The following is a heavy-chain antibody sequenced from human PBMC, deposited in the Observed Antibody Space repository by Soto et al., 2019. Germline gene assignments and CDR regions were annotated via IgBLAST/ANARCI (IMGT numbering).Heavy chain of an antibody. CDR1: GGSIISGDYC. CDR3: ARGDTAMVIGAFDI. Sequence: SETLSLTCTVSGGSIISGDYCLSCIRQPPGKGLEWIGYIYYSGSTYYNPSLKSRVTISVDTSKNQFSLELSSVTAADTAVYYCARGDTAMVIGAFDIWGQGTMVTVSS. J-gene: IGHJ3*02. D-gene: IGHD5-18*01. CDR2: IYYSGST. V-gene: IGHV4-30-4*01.